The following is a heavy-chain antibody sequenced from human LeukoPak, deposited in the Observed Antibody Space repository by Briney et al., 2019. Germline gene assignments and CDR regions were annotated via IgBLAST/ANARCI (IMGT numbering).Heavy chain of an antibody. J-gene: IGHJ4*02. V-gene: IGHV4-59*08. CDR2: IYYTGTT. CDR1: NGSISNSY. D-gene: IGHD4-17*01. Sequence: SETLSLTCTVSNGSISNSYWSWIRQPPGKGLEWIGYIYYTGTTNYNPSLKSRVTISVDTSKNQFSLKLSSVTAADTAVYYCARHLAGTVTTFDYWGQGTLVTVSS. CDR3: ARHLAGTVTTFDY.